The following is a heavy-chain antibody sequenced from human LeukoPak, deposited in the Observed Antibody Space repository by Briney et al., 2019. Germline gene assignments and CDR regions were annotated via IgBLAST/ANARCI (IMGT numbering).Heavy chain of an antibody. CDR1: GFAFSSYA. CDR3: ARDADYYDSSGYGKGFDY. V-gene: IGHV1-69*01. CDR2: IIPIFGTA. D-gene: IGHD3-22*01. J-gene: IGHJ4*02. Sequence: SCAASGFAFSSYAISWVRQAPGQGLEWMGGIIPIFGTANYAQKFQGRVTITADESTSTAYMELSSLRSEDTAVYYCARDADYYDSSGYGKGFDYWGQGTLVTVSS.